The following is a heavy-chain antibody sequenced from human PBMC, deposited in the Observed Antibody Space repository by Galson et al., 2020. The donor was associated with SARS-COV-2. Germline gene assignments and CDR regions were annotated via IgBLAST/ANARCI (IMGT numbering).Heavy chain of an antibody. Sequence: SVKVSCKASGGTFSSYAISWVRQAPGQGLEWMGGIIPIFGTANYAQKFQGRVTITADESTSTAYMELSSLRSEDTAVYYCARALWRHCSGGSCYEWSYYYYGMDVWGQGTTVTVSS. CDR1: GGTFSSYA. J-gene: IGHJ6*02. CDR2: IIPIFGTA. V-gene: IGHV1-69*13. D-gene: IGHD2-15*01. CDR3: ARALWRHCSGGSCYEWSYYYYGMDV.